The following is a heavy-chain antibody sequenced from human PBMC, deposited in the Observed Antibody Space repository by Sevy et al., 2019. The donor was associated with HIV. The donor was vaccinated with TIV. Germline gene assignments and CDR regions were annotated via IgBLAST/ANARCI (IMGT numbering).Heavy chain of an antibody. CDR3: AREGELGGITTYAFDI. CDR1: GFTFSSYA. CDR2: ISYDGSNK. Sequence: GGSLRLSCAASGFTFSSYAMHWVRQAPGRGLEWVAVISYDGSNKYYADSVKGRFTISRDNSKNTLYLQMNSLRAEDTAVYYCAREGELGGITTYAFDIWGQGTMVTVSS. V-gene: IGHV3-30-3*01. J-gene: IGHJ3*02. D-gene: IGHD1-26*01.